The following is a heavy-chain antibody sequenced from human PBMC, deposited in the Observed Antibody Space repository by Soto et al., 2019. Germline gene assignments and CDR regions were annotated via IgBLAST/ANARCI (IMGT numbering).Heavy chain of an antibody. CDR1: GFTFSSYG. D-gene: IGHD3-16*02. CDR3: AKFSSSAVSRDAFDI. CDR2: ISYDGSNK. J-gene: IGHJ3*02. Sequence: QVQLVESGGGVVQPGRSLRLSCAASGFTFSSYGMHWVRQAPGKGLEWVAVISYDGSNKYYADSVKGRFTISRDNSKNTLYLQMNSLRAEDTAVYYCAKFSSSAVSRDAFDIWGQGTMVTVSS. V-gene: IGHV3-30*18.